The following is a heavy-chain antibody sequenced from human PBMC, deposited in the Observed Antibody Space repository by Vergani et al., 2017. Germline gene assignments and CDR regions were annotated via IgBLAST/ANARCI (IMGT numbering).Heavy chain of an antibody. J-gene: IGHJ4*02. V-gene: IGHV3-30-3*01. Sequence: QVQLVESGGGVVQPGRSLRLSCAASGFTFGDHGIHWVRRAPGKGLEWVALISYDGSTKYYADSVKGRFTISRDNAKSSLYLQMNSLRVADTAVYYCARGHPVGSYWGQGTLVTVSS. CDR1: GFTFGDHG. D-gene: IGHD1-26*01. CDR3: ARGHPVGSY. CDR2: ISYDGSTK.